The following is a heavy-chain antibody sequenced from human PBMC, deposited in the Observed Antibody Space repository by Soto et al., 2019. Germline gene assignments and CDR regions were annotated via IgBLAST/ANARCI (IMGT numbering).Heavy chain of an antibody. J-gene: IGHJ6*02. CDR3: AKDRGSIAAAGTIGLYGMDV. V-gene: IGHV3-23*01. D-gene: IGHD6-13*01. Sequence: PGGSLRLSCAASGFTFSSYAMSWVRQAPGKGLEWVSAISGSGGSTYYADSVKGRFTISRDNSKNTLYLQMNSLRAEDTAVYYCAKDRGSIAAAGTIGLYGMDVWGQGTTVTVSS. CDR1: GFTFSSYA. CDR2: ISGSGGST.